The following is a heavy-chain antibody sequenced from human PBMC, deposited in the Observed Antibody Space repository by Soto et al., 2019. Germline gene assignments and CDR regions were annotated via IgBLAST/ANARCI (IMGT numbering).Heavy chain of an antibody. CDR1: GFTFSNAW. D-gene: IGHD2-15*01. J-gene: IGHJ3*02. Sequence: EVQLVESGGGLVKPGGSLRLSCAASGFTFSNAWMSWVRQAPGKGLEWVGRIKSKTDGGTTDYAAPVKGRFTISRDDSKTTLYLQMNSLKAEDTAVYYCTTGGHIVVVVAATPDAFDIWGQGTMVTVSS. CDR3: TTGGHIVVVVAATPDAFDI. V-gene: IGHV3-15*01. CDR2: IKSKTDGGTT.